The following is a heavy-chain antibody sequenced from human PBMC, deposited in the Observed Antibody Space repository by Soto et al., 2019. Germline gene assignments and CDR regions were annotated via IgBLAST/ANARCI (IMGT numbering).Heavy chain of an antibody. V-gene: IGHV4-34*01. J-gene: IGHJ3*02. CDR2: INHSGST. CDR3: ARRTFWSGYYERAFDI. D-gene: IGHD3-3*01. CDR1: GGSFSGYY. Sequence: QVQLQQWGAGLLKPSETLSLTCAVYGGSFSGYYWSWIRQPPGKGLEWIGEINHSGSTNYNPSLKSRVTISVDPSKNRFSLKLSSVTAADTAVYYCARRTFWSGYYERAFDIWGQGTMVTVSS.